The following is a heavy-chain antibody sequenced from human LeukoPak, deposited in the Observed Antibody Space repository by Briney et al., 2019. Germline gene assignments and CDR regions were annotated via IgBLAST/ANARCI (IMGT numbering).Heavy chain of an antibody. V-gene: IGHV3-74*01. Sequence: GGSLRLSCAASGLTFSDFWMHWVREPPGKGLVWVALVKGDGRTTIYADSVKGRFTISRDNAKNTLYLQMNSLRADDSGVYYCATGHSYGYDYWGEGVLVTVSS. J-gene: IGHJ4*02. D-gene: IGHD5-18*01. CDR1: GLTFSDFW. CDR2: VKGDGRTT. CDR3: ATGHSYGYDY.